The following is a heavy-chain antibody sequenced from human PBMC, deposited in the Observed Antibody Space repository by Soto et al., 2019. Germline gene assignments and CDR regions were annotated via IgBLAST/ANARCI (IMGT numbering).Heavy chain of an antibody. D-gene: IGHD3-22*01. CDR2: ISYDGSNK. CDR1: GFTFSSYA. V-gene: IGHV3-30-3*01. J-gene: IGHJ4*02. Sequence: GGSLRLSCAASGFTFSSYAMHWVRQAPGKGLEWVAVISYDGSNKYYADSVKGRFTISRDNSKNTLYLQMNSLRAEDTAVYYCARVDYYDSSEDYWGQGTLVTVSS. CDR3: ARVDYYDSSEDY.